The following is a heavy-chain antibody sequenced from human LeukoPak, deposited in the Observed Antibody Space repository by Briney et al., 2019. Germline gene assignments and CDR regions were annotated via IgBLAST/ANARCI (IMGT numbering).Heavy chain of an antibody. CDR1: GGSISSSSYY. V-gene: IGHV4-31*03. CDR2: IYYSGST. D-gene: IGHD5-12*01. Sequence: SETLSLTCTVSGGSISSSSYYWGWIRQHPGKSLEWIGYIYYSGSTYYNPSLKSRVTISVDTSKNQFSLKLSSVTAADTAVYYCARAVAGYSGYESYYFDYWGQGTLVTVSS. J-gene: IGHJ4*02. CDR3: ARAVAGYSGYESYYFDY.